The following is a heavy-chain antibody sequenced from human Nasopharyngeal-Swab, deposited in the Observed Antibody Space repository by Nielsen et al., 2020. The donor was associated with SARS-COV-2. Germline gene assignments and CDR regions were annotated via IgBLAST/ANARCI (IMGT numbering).Heavy chain of an antibody. J-gene: IGHJ4*02. D-gene: IGHD7-27*01. V-gene: IGHV3-66*01. CDR2: LYSDGNT. CDR3: ARETTGIGTGGIDY. CDR1: GFTFSSFA. Sequence: GESLKISCAASGFTFSSFAMSWVRQAPGKGLEWVSILYSDGNTYYADSMKGRFTISRDNSKNTLYLEMNNLRAEDTAVYYCARETTGIGTGGIDYWGQGILVAVSS.